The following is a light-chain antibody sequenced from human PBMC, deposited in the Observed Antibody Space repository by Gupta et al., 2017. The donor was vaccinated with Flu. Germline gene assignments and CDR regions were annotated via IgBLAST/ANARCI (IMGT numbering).Light chain of an antibody. Sequence: GQTVRITCQGVSLTSDYATWYQQTPGQAPILLIYGDNTRHSGIPARFSGSSSGATSSLTITGAQAEDEADYYCASRDNIGTHVLFGGGTTLTVL. CDR3: ASRDNIGTHVL. CDR1: SLTSDY. J-gene: IGLJ3*02. V-gene: IGLV3-19*01. CDR2: GDN.